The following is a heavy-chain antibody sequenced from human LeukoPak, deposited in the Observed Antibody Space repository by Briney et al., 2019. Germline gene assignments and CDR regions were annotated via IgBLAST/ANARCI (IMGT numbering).Heavy chain of an antibody. CDR3: ASPRTLGLVGAFDI. CDR1: GFTFSSYA. D-gene: IGHD2-15*01. J-gene: IGHJ3*02. V-gene: IGHV3-48*03. CDR2: ISSSGSTI. Sequence: QPGGSLRLSCAASGFTFSSYAMSWVRQAPGKGLEWVSYISSSGSTIYYADSVKGRFTISRDNAKNSLYLQMNSLRAEDTAVYYCASPRTLGLVGAFDIWGQGTMVTVSS.